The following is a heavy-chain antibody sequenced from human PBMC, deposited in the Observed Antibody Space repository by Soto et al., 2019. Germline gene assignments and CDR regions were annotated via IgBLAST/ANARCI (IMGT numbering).Heavy chain of an antibody. CDR2: INPKNGDT. CDR3: ARGPNPYYFDY. CDR1: GYIFTDYY. V-gene: IGHV1-2*02. Sequence: GASVKVSCKTSGYIFTDYYIHWVRQAPGQGLEWMGYINPKNGDTKYSQKFQGRVTITRDTSASTAYMELSSLRSEDTAVYYCARGPNPYYFDYWGQGTLVTVS. J-gene: IGHJ4*02.